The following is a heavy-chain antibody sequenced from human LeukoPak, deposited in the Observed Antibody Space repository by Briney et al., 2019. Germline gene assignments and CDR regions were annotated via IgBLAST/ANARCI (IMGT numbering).Heavy chain of an antibody. CDR2: ISAYNGNT. D-gene: IGHD3-3*01. CDR3: ARDGLSYYDFWSGYPPPWYFDL. V-gene: IGHV1-18*01. J-gene: IGHJ2*01. Sequence: GASVKVSCKASGYTFTSYGISWVRQAPGQGLEWMGWISAYNGNTNYAQKLQGRVTMTTDTSTSTAYMELRSLRSDDTAVYYCARDGLSYYDFWSGYPPPWYFDLWGRGTLVTVSS. CDR1: GYTFTSYG.